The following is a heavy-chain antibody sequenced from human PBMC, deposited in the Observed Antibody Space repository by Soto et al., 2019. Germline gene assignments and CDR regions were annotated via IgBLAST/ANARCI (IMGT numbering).Heavy chain of an antibody. CDR3: MGVVTSFDY. CDR1: GGSISSSSYY. V-gene: IGHV4-39*01. Sequence: QLQLQESGPGLVKPSETLSLTCTVSGGSISSSSYYWGWIRQPPGKGLEWIGSIYYSGSTYYNPSLKSRVTVSVDTSKTQFSLNLSSVTAAYPAVYYCMGVVTSFDYWGQGTLVTVSS. D-gene: IGHD3-3*01. J-gene: IGHJ4*02. CDR2: IYYSGST.